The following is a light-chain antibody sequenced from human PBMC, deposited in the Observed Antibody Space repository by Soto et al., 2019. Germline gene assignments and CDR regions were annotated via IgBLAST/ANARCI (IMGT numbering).Light chain of an antibody. J-gene: IGKJ4*01. CDR2: DAS. Sequence: EIVLTQSPATLSLSPGERATLSCRASQSVSSYLAWYQQKPGQAPRLLIYDASNRATGIPARFSGSGSGTDFTLTISSLEPEDFAVYYCQQRSNWPPAAGFSGGTKVEIK. CDR3: QQRSNWPPAAG. CDR1: QSVSSY. V-gene: IGKV3-11*01.